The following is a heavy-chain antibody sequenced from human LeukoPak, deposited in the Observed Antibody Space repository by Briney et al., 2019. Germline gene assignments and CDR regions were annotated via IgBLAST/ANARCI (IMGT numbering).Heavy chain of an antibody. Sequence: GGSLRLSCAASGFTFSTYSLNWVRQAPGKGLEWVSSISTNSNYVYYADSVKGRFTISRDSAKNSLYLQMNSLRAEDTAVYYCARGVAAADTDFDYWGQGTLVTVSS. CDR1: GFTFSTYS. CDR2: ISTNSNYV. D-gene: IGHD6-13*01. V-gene: IGHV3-21*01. J-gene: IGHJ4*02. CDR3: ARGVAAADTDFDY.